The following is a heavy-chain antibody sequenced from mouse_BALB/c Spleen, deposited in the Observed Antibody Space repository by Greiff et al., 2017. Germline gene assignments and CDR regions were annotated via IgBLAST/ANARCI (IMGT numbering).Heavy chain of an antibody. D-gene: IGHD2-3*01. CDR3: ARDYDGYPFDY. Sequence: EVILVESGGGLVQPGGSLRLSCATSGFTFTDYYMSWVRQPPGKALEWLAFIRNKANGYTTEYSASVKGRFTISRDNSQSILYLQMNTLRAEDSATYYCARDYDGYPFDYWGQGTTLTVSS. CDR2: IRNKANGYTT. J-gene: IGHJ2*01. CDR1: GFTFTDYY. V-gene: IGHV7-3*02.